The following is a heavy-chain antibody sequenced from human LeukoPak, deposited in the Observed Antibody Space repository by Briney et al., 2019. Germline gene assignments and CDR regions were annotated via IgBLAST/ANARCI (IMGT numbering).Heavy chain of an antibody. V-gene: IGHV5-51*01. Sequence: GESLKISCKGAGYKFNAYWIAWGRQKPGEGLEWMVIIYPGDSDTTYSPSFQGQVTISADRSATSAYLQWTSLKASDTAIYYCARQRGTGWYDYWGQGTLVTVSS. D-gene: IGHD6-19*01. CDR3: ARQRGTGWYDY. J-gene: IGHJ4*02. CDR1: GYKFNAYW. CDR2: IYPGDSDT.